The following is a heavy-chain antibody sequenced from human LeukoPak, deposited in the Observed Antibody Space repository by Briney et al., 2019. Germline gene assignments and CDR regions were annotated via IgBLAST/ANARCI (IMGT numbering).Heavy chain of an antibody. J-gene: IGHJ4*02. CDR1: GFTFDDA. V-gene: IGHV3-43D*03. CDR3: AKDMAAYYYASGNIDY. CDR2: ISWNGGST. Sequence: GGSLRLSCAASGFTFDDAMHWVRQAPGKGLEWVSLISWNGGSTYYADSVKGRFTISRDSSKNSLYLQMNSLRAEDTALYYCAKDMAAYYYASGNIDYWGQGTLVTVSS. D-gene: IGHD3-10*01.